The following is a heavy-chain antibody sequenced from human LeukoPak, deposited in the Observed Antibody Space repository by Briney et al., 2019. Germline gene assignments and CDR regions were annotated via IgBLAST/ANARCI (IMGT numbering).Heavy chain of an antibody. D-gene: IGHD5-24*01. CDR2: INPSGGST. CDR1: GYTFTSYY. CDR3: ARGLRWLQSSGYYFDY. Sequence: GASVKVSCKASGYTFTSYYMHWVRQAPGQGLEWMGIINPSGGSTSYAQKFQGRVTMTTDTSTSTAYMELRSLRSDDTAVYYCARGLRWLQSSGYYFDYWGQGTLVTVSS. V-gene: IGHV1-46*01. J-gene: IGHJ4*02.